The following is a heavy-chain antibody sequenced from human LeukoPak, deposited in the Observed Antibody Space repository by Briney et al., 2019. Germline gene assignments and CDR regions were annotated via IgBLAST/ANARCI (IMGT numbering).Heavy chain of an antibody. CDR2: ISGSGDNT. CDR3: AKAHSSSWYYFDY. V-gene: IGHV3-23*01. D-gene: IGHD6-13*01. CDR1: GFTFSSYA. Sequence: GGSLRLSCAASGFTFSSYAMSWVRQAPGKGLEWVPIISGSGDNTYYADSMKGRFTISRDNSKNTLYLQMNSLRAEDTAVYYCAKAHSSSWYYFDYWGQGTLVTVSS. J-gene: IGHJ4*02.